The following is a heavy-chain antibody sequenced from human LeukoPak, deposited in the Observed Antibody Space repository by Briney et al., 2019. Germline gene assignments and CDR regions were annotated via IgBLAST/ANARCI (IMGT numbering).Heavy chain of an antibody. CDR2: ISGDGTRT. CDR3: ATDRSSGYFRHPFDY. Sequence: GGSLRLSCAASGFSFSSYAMTWARQAPVKGLEWVSAISGDGTRTYYADSVKGRFTISRDNSKNTLFLQMNSLSAEDTAVYYCATDRSSGYFRHPFDYWGQGTLVTVSS. J-gene: IGHJ4*02. D-gene: IGHD3-22*01. V-gene: IGHV3-23*01. CDR1: GFSFSSYA.